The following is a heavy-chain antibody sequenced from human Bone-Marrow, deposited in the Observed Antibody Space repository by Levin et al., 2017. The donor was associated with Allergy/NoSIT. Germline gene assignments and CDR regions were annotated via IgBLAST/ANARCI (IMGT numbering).Heavy chain of an antibody. CDR1: GFAFSAHA. CDR2: MTGISDTT. V-gene: IGHV3-23*01. J-gene: IGHJ3*02. CDR3: VKEGIYDSRGKSFEAFDI. Sequence: GGSLRLSCVGSGFAFSAHAMTWVRQAPGRGLEWVAVMTGISDTTYYADSVKGRFTISRDNSKNTVFLQMNSLGVEDTAVYYCVKEGIYDSRGKSFEAFDIWGQGTAVTVSA. D-gene: IGHD4-23*01.